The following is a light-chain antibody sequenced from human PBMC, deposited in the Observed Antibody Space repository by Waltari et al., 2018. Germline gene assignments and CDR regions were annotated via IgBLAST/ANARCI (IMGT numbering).Light chain of an antibody. V-gene: IGKV3-11*01. J-gene: IGKJ1*01. CDR1: QSVSSD. Sequence: EIVLTQSPATLSLSPGERATLSCRASQSVSSDLAWYQQKPDQGPSLLIYDASNRATGLPARFSGSGSETDFTLTISSLEPEDFAVYYCQQRSSWPWTFGQGTKVDVK. CDR3: QQRSSWPWT. CDR2: DAS.